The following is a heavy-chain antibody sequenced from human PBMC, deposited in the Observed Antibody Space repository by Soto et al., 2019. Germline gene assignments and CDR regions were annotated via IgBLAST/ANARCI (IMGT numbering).Heavy chain of an antibody. CDR3: ASMGDVTFHY. CDR1: GLAFSTYW. J-gene: IGHJ4*02. V-gene: IGHV3-7*02. CDR2: TKTNENET. Sequence: EVQLVESGGGLVQPGGSLRLSCTTSGLAFSTYWMAWVRQAPGKGLEWVGNTKTNENETYYADSVEGRFTISRDNAKSPLYLQMDSLGVEDTAVYYCASMGDVTFHYWGQGTPVTVSS. D-gene: IGHD4-4*01.